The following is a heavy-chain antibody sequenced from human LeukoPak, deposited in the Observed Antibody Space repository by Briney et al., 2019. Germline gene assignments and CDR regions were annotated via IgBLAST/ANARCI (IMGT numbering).Heavy chain of an antibody. Sequence: WASVKVSCKVSGYTLTELSMHWVRQAPGKGLEWMGGFDPEDGETIYAQKFQGRVTMTEDTSTDTAYMELSSLRSEDTAVYYCATGPDYGDYVFDYWGQGTLVTVSS. J-gene: IGHJ4*02. CDR2: FDPEDGET. D-gene: IGHD4-17*01. CDR3: ATGPDYGDYVFDY. V-gene: IGHV1-24*01. CDR1: GYTLTELS.